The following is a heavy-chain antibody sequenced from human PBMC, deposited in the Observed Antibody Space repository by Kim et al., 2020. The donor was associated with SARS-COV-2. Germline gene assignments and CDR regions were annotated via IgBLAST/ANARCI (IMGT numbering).Heavy chain of an antibody. J-gene: IGHJ4*02. D-gene: IGHD6-6*01. CDR2: IGSSGNII. CDR1: GFNFNNYE. Sequence: GGSLRLSCAASGFNFNNYEMNWVRQAPGKGLECISYIGSSGNIIYYADSVKGRFTISRDNAKKSLYLQMNSLRAEDTAVYYCARVSRSSANFDYWGQGTL. CDR3: ARVSRSSANFDY. V-gene: IGHV3-48*03.